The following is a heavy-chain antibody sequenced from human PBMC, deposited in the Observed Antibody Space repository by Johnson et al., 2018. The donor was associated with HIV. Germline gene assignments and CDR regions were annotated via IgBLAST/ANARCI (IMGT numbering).Heavy chain of an antibody. CDR1: GFTFSSYA. CDR3: AREGNWNPTYGFDV. J-gene: IGHJ3*01. V-gene: IGHV3-30*04. CDR2: ISFDGGTK. Sequence: QVQLVESGGGVVQPGGSLRLSCAASGFTFSSYAMHWVRQAPGKGLEWVALISFDGGTKYYADSVKGRFIISRDDSKDTLHLHRNSLRPEDTAVYFCAREGNWNPTYGFDVWGQGTIATVSS. D-gene: IGHD1-1*01.